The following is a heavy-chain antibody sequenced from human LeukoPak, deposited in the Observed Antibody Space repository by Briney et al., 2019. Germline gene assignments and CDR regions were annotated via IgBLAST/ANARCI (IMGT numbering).Heavy chain of an antibody. J-gene: IGHJ4*02. D-gene: IGHD4-17*01. CDR1: GFTFSDYY. CDR3: ARDRGDYVRQHIDY. CDR2: ISSSGSTI. Sequence: GGSLRLSCAASGFTFSDYYMSWIRQAPGKGLEWVSYISSSGSTIYYADSVKGRFTISRDNAKNSPYLQMNSLRAEDTAVYYCARDRGDYVRQHIDYWGQGTLVTVSS. V-gene: IGHV3-11*01.